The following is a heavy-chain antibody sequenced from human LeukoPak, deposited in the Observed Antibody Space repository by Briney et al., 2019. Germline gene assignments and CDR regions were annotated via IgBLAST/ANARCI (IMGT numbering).Heavy chain of an antibody. CDR2: INHSGST. CDR1: GGSFSGYY. J-gene: IGHJ6*03. D-gene: IGHD5-12*01. Sequence: SETLSLTCAVYGGSFSGYYWSWIRQPPGKGLEWIGEINHSGSTNYDPSLKSRVTISVDTSKNQFSLKLSSVTAADTAVYYCARGPGYEDMDVWGKGTTVTVSS. V-gene: IGHV4-34*01. CDR3: ARGPGYEDMDV.